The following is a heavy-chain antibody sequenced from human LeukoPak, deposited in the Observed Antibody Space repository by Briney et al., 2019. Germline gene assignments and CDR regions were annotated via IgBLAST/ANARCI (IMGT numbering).Heavy chain of an antibody. V-gene: IGHV3-7*01. CDR2: IKQDGSEK. Sequence: PGGSLRLSCTSSEITFSSYWMSWVRQAPGKGLEWVAHIKQDGSEKYYVDSLKGRSTISRDNAKNSLYLQMNSLRAEDTAVYYCATSQTTSGRYGNAFDIWGQGTMVTVSS. D-gene: IGHD6-19*01. J-gene: IGHJ3*02. CDR1: EITFSSYW. CDR3: ATSQTTSGRYGNAFDI.